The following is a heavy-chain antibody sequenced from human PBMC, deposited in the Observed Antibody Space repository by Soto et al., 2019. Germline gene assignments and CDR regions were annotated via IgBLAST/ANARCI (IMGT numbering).Heavy chain of an antibody. CDR1: GFTVSSNY. D-gene: IGHD5-18*01. CDR3: ARVRSKGDTAMVTPPFYDY. Sequence: GGSLRLSCAASGFTVSSNYMSWVRQAPGKGLEWVSVIYSGGSTYYAAPVKGRFTISRHNSKNTLYLQMNSLRAEDTAVYYCARVRSKGDTAMVTPPFYDYWGQGTLVTVSS. J-gene: IGHJ4*02. V-gene: IGHV3-53*04. CDR2: IYSGGST.